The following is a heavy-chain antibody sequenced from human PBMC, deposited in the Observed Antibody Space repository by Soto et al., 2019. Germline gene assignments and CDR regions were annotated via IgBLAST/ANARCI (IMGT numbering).Heavy chain of an antibody. V-gene: IGHV1-69*01. Sequence: QVQLVQSGAEVKKPGSSVKVSCKASGGTFSSYAISWVRQAPGQGLEWMGGIIPIFGTANNAQKFQGRVTITADESTSTADMELSRLRSEDTAVYYCARVIQLWLYDYYGMDVWGQGTTVTVSS. J-gene: IGHJ6*02. CDR1: GGTFSSYA. CDR2: IIPIFGTA. D-gene: IGHD5-18*01. CDR3: ARVIQLWLYDYYGMDV.